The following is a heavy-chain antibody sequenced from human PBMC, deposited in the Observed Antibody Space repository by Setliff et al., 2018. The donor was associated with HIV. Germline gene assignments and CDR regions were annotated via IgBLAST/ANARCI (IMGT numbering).Heavy chain of an antibody. J-gene: IGHJ4*02. D-gene: IGHD6-19*01. V-gene: IGHV4-31*03. CDR2: MYYSGSG. Sequence: LSLTCTVSGVSVSSGGYYWSWVRQLPGKGLEWIGYMYYSGSGYYNPSLQNRVTVSVDAPKNQFSLKLSSLTAADTAVYYCVMAVADKGVYYFDYWGQGTLVTVSS. CDR1: GVSVSSGGYY. CDR3: VMAVADKGVYYFDY.